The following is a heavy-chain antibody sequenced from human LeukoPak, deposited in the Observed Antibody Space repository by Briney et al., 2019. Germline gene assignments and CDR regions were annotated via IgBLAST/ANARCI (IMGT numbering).Heavy chain of an antibody. CDR1: RYSFTSYW. V-gene: IGHV5-51*01. CDR2: IYPGDSDT. CDR3: ARSEGLADAFDI. Sequence: GESLKISCKGSRYSFTSYWICWVRQIPGKGLELMGIIYPGDSDTRYSPSFQGQVTISADKSISSAYLQWSSLKASDTAMYYCARSEGLADAFDIWGQGTMVTVSS. J-gene: IGHJ3*02. D-gene: IGHD3-3*02.